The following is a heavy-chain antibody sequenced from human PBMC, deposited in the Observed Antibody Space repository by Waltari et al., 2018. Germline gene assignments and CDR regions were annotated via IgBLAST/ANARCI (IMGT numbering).Heavy chain of an antibody. Sequence: EVQLVQSGGGLVQPGGSLSISCAASGFIFSNYAMSWVRQAPGRGLDWVLGITASGSHTHFVDSVKGRFTISRDNSKNIVYLQMNSLRAEDTVVYYCAKDYDYLTGYYTDMGYLGQGTLVTVSS. D-gene: IGHD3-9*01. CDR3: AKDYDYLTGYYTDMGY. V-gene: IGHV3-23*04. CDR2: ITASGSHT. J-gene: IGHJ4*02. CDR1: GFIFSNYA.